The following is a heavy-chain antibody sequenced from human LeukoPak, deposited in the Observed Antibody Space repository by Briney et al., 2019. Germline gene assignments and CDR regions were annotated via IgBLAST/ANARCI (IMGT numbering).Heavy chain of an antibody. CDR3: ARYQNGFDY. V-gene: IGHV3-30*04. CDR2: ISYDGSNK. CDR1: GFTFSSYA. J-gene: IGHJ4*02. D-gene: IGHD1-1*01. Sequence: PGRSLRLSCAASGFTFSSYAMHWVRQAPGKGREWVAVISYDGSNKYYADSVKGRFTISRDNSKNTLYLQMNSLRAEDTAVYYGARYQNGFDYWGQGTLVTVSS.